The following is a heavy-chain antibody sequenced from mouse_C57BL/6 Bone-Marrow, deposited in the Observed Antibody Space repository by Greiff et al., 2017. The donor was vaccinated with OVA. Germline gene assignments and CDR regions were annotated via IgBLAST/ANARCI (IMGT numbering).Heavy chain of an antibody. D-gene: IGHD2-4*01. V-gene: IGHV2-2*01. CDR1: GFSLTSYG. CDR3: ARKRIYYDYDWYFDV. CDR2: IWSGGST. J-gene: IGHJ1*03. Sequence: VKLMESGPGLVQPSQSLSITCTVSGFSLTSYGVHWVRQSPGKGLEWLGVIWSGGSTDYNAAFISRLSISKDNSKSQVFFKMNSLQADDTAIYYCARKRIYYDYDWYFDVWGTGTTVTVSS.